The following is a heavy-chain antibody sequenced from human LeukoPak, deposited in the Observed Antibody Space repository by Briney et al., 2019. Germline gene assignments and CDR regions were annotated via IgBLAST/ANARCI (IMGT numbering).Heavy chain of an antibody. CDR2: IYHSGST. V-gene: IGHV4-38-2*02. Sequence: SETLSLTCTVSGYSISSGYYWGWIRQPPGKGLEWIGSIYHSGSTYYNPSLKSRVTISVDTSKNQFSLKLSSVTAADTAVYYCASSWYWWFDPWGQGTLVTVSS. CDR1: GYSISSGYY. CDR3: ASSWYWWFDP. D-gene: IGHD6-13*01. J-gene: IGHJ5*02.